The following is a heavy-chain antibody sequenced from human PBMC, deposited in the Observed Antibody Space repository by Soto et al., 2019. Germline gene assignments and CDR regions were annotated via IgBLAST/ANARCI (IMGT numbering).Heavy chain of an antibody. CDR3: ARRVLRYFDWLEPAGGEIDY. CDR1: GGSISSSSYY. J-gene: IGHJ4*02. D-gene: IGHD3-9*01. V-gene: IGHV4-39*01. CDR2: IYYCGST. Sequence: SETLSLTCTVSGGSISSSSYYWGWIRQPPGKGLEWIGSIYYCGSTYYNPSLKSRVTISVDTSKNQFSLKLSSVTAADTAVYYCARRVLRYFDWLEPAGGEIDYWGQGTLVTVSS.